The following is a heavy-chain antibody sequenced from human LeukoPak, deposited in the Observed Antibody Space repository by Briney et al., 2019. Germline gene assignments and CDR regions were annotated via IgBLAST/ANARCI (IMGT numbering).Heavy chain of an antibody. J-gene: IGHJ4*02. V-gene: IGHV1-18*01. D-gene: IGHD3-3*01. CDR2: ISPYSSNT. CDR1: GYTFNNYA. Sequence: ASVKVSCKTSGYTFNNYAISWVRQAPGQGLEWMGWISPYSSNTKYAPRFQGRVTLTTDTSTNTAHMDLRSLQSDDTAMYYCARDRVVSAYYPFYFDYWGQGTLVTVSS. CDR3: ARDRVVSAYYPFYFDY.